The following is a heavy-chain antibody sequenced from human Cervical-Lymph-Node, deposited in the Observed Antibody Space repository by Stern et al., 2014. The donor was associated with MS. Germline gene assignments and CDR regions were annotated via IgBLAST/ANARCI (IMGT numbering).Heavy chain of an antibody. V-gene: IGHV1-46*01. CDR1: GYTFTSYC. Sequence: QVQLVESGAEVRLPGASVKVSCKASGYTFTSYCINWVRQAPGQGLEWMGIINPINGNTSNAQNVRGKVALTRDTSTSTVFMELSSLRYEGAAVYYCARDHDVQWLARGSLESWGQGTLVTVSS. CDR2: INPINGNT. CDR3: ARDHDVQWLARGSLES. D-gene: IGHD6-19*01. J-gene: IGHJ4*02.